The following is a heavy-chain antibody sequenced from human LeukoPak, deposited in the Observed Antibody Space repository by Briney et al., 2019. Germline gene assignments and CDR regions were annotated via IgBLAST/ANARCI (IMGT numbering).Heavy chain of an antibody. J-gene: IGHJ4*02. D-gene: IGHD3-22*01. CDR2: IYPGDSDT. CDR1: GYSFSNYW. CDR3: ARRSGRSGYFYFDS. V-gene: IGHV5-51*01. Sequence: GESLKISCQGSGYSFSNYWIGWVRQMPGKGLEWMGIIYPGDSDTRYSPSFQGQVTISADKSISTAYLQWSSLKASDTAIYYCARRSGRSGYFYFDSWGQGTLVTVSS.